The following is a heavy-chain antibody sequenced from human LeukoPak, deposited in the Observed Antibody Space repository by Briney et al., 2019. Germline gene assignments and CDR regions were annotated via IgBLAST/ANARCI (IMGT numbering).Heavy chain of an antibody. D-gene: IGHD3-22*01. CDR2: IYYTGTT. V-gene: IGHV4-39*07. J-gene: IGHJ4*02. Sequence: SETLSLTCTVSDGSISSTAYYWGWIRQPPGKGLEWVGTIYYTGTTYYNPSLKSRVTISIHTSKTQFSLKLRSVTAANTAVYRCARSLRSGYFINWGQGTLVAVSS. CDR1: DGSISSTAYY. CDR3: ARSLRSGYFIN.